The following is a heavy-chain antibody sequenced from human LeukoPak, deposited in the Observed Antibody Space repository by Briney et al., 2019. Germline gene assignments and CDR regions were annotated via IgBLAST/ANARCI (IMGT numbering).Heavy chain of an antibody. CDR2: IYWNSGII. Sequence: GRSLRLSCAASGFTFDDYAMHWVRQAPGQGLEWVSSIYWNSGIITYADSVRGRLTISRDNADNSLFLQMDSLRPEDTALYYCTKEETKYTFGNAFDYWGQGTLVTVSS. D-gene: IGHD4-23*01. J-gene: IGHJ4*02. CDR1: GFTFDDYA. CDR3: TKEETKYTFGNAFDY. V-gene: IGHV3-9*01.